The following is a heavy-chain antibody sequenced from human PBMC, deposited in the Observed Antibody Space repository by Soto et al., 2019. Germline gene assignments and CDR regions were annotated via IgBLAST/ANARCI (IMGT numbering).Heavy chain of an antibody. CDR3: ARPVTTGWWFDP. CDR2: MYYSGST. CDR1: GGSISSYY. V-gene: IGHV4-59*01. J-gene: IGHJ5*02. Sequence: QVQLQESGPGLVKPSETLSLTCTVSGGSISSYYLSWIRQPPEKGLEWIGYMYYSGSTNYNPSLRGRVPISVDTSKNQCALQLSSVTAADTAVYYCARPVTTGWWFDPWGQGTLVTVSS. D-gene: IGHD4-17*01.